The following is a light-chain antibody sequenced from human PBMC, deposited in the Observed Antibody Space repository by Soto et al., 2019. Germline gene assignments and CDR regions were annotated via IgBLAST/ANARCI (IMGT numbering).Light chain of an antibody. V-gene: IGKV3-20*01. J-gene: IGKJ1*01. CDR1: QSVSSTF. CDR2: GAS. CDR3: QQFDSSVT. Sequence: EIVLTQSPGSLSLSPGERATLSCRASQSVSSTFFAWYHQRPGQAPRLLMYGASSRATGIPERFSGSGSGKDFTLTISRLEPEDFAVYYCQQFDSSVTFGQGTKVEIK.